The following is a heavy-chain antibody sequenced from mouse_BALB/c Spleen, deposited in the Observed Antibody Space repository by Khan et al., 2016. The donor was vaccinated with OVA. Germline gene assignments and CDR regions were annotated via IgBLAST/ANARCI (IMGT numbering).Heavy chain of an antibody. CDR2: INTYTGEP. Sequence: QIQLLQAGPELKKPGETVKTSCKASGYTFTNYGMNWVKQAPGKGLKWMGWINTYTGEPTYADDFKGRFVFSSETSASTADMQISNLRKEEMTAYSCARISSCWYSDVWGAGTTVTVSS. V-gene: IGHV9-1*02. CDR1: GYTFTNYG. CDR3: ARISSCWYSDV. D-gene: IGHD6-2*01. J-gene: IGHJ1*01.